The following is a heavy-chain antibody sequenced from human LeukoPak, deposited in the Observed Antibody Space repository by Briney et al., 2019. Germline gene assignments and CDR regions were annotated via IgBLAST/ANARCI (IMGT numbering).Heavy chain of an antibody. CDR2: ISSNGGST. CDR3: VKDRRGSYSGRLDD. V-gene: IGHV3-64D*06. Sequence: AGSLRLSCSASGFTISSYAMHWVRQAPGKGLEYVSAISSNGGSTYYADSVKDRFTISRDNTKNTLYLQVSSARAEDRAVYYCVKDRRGSYSGRLDDGGQGTLVTV. J-gene: IGHJ4*02. CDR1: GFTISSYA. D-gene: IGHD1-26*01.